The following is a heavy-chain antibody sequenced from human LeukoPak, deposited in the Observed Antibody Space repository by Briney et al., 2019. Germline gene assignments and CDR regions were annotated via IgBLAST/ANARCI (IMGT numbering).Heavy chain of an antibody. CDR2: ILENGSYQ. CDR1: GFTFSSYA. D-gene: IGHD6-19*01. J-gene: IGHJ4*02. Sequence: GGSLRLSCAASGFTFSSYAMHWVRQAPGKGLDWVAVILENGSYQYYADSVKGRFTISRDNSKNTLFLQMNSLRGEDSAIYFCARVQGGGYRTADYWGQGTLVTVSS. V-gene: IGHV3-30*04. CDR3: ARVQGGGYRTADY.